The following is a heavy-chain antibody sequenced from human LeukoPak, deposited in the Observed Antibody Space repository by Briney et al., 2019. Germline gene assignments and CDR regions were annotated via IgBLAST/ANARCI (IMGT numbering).Heavy chain of an antibody. D-gene: IGHD3-22*01. CDR3: ARGIQEDYYDSSGYYYSWFDP. J-gene: IGHJ5*02. Sequence: SQTLSLTCAVSGGSISSGGYSWRWIRQPPGKGLEWIGYLYHSGSTYYNPSLKSRVTISVDRSKNQFSLKLSSVTAADTAVYYCARGIQEDYYDSSGYYYSWFDPWGQGTLVTGSS. V-gene: IGHV4-30-2*01. CDR1: GGSISSGGYS. CDR2: LYHSGST.